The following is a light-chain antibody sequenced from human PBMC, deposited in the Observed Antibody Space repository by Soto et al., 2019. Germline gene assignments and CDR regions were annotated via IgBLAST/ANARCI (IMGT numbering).Light chain of an antibody. CDR1: QDIGNY. Sequence: DIQMTQSPSSLSASVGDRVSITCQASQDIGNYLNWYQQIPGKAPKLLIFDASNLESGVTSRFSGSGSGTDFTFTISSLQPEDIATYYCQQYETLPITFGQGTRLEIK. CDR3: QQYETLPIT. J-gene: IGKJ5*01. CDR2: DAS. V-gene: IGKV1-33*01.